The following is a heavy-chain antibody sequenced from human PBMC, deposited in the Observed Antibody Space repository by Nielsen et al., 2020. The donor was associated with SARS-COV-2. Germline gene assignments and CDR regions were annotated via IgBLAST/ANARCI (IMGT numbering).Heavy chain of an antibody. J-gene: IGHJ3*02. Sequence: SETLSLTCTVSGGSISSYYWSWIRQPPGKGLEWIGYIYYSGSTNYNPYLKSRVTISVDTSKNQFSLKLSSVTAADTAVYYCARARGRDAFDIWGQGTMVTVSS. V-gene: IGHV4-59*01. CDR3: ARARGRDAFDI. CDR2: IYYSGST. CDR1: GGSISSYY.